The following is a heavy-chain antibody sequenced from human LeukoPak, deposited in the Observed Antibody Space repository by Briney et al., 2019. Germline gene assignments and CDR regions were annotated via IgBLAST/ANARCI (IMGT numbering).Heavy chain of an antibody. CDR2: IYYSGST. V-gene: IGHV4-59*01. CDR3: ARFIAAAGLWRNDAFDI. Sequence: SETLSLTCTVSGGSISSYYWSWIRQPPGKGLEWIGYIYYSGSTNYNPSLKSRVTISVDTSKNQFSLKLSSVTAADTAVYYCARFIAAAGLWRNDAFDIWGQGTMVTVSS. J-gene: IGHJ3*02. CDR1: GGSISSYY. D-gene: IGHD6-13*01.